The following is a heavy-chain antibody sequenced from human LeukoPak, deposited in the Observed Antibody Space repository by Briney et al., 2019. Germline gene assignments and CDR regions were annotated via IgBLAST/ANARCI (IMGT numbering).Heavy chain of an antibody. D-gene: IGHD6-13*01. Sequence: PSEPLSPTCTVSGGSISSSSYYWGWIRQPPGKGLEWIGSIYYSGSTYYNPSLKSRVTISVDTSKNQFSLKLSSVTAADTGVYYCARHGYSSSGLSQGDYQFDPWGQGTLVTVSS. V-gene: IGHV4-39*01. CDR2: IYYSGST. CDR3: ARHGYSSSGLSQGDYQFDP. CDR1: GGSISSSSYY. J-gene: IGHJ5*02.